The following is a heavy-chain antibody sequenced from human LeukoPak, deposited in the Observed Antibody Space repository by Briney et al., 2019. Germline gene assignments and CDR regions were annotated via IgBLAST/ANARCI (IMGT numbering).Heavy chain of an antibody. CDR2: IFYDGSS. CDR3: AKEPSSWSHWFDP. CDR1: SGSIRNSNYY. V-gene: IGHV4-39*07. J-gene: IGHJ5*02. D-gene: IGHD6-13*01. Sequence: SETLSLTCTVSSGSIRNSNYYWGWIRQPPGKGLEWIGSIFYDGSSDYNPSLKSRVTMSVDTSKNQFSLKLSSVTAADTAVYYCAKEPSSWSHWFDPWGQGTLVTVSS.